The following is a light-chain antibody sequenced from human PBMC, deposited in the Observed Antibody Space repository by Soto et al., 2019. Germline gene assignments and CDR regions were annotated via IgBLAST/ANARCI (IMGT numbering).Light chain of an antibody. CDR1: NIGSKS. CDR2: YDS. J-gene: IGLJ2*01. CDR3: QVWDSSSGEV. Sequence: SYELTQPPSLSVAPGKTARITCGGNNIGSKSVHWYQQKPGQAPLLVIYYDSDRPSGIPERFSGSNSGNTATLTISRVEAGDEADYYCQVWDSSSGEVFGGGTKVTVL. V-gene: IGLV3-21*04.